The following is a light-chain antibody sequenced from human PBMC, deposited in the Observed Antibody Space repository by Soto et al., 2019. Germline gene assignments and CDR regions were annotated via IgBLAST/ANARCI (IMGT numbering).Light chain of an antibody. CDR2: DAS. J-gene: IGKJ1*01. CDR1: HSISRW. Sequence: DIQMTQSPSTLSASVGERVTITCRASHSISRWLAWYQQKPGRPPKFVMYDASSSESGVPSRFSGSGTGTEVTRSISSLQPEDLATYYCQQYNSYPWSFAQGTKLDI. CDR3: QQYNSYPWS. V-gene: IGKV1-5*01.